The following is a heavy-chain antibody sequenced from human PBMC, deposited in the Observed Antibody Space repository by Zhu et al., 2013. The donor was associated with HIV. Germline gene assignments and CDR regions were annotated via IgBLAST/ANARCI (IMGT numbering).Heavy chain of an antibody. CDR2: INTNSGAT. J-gene: IGHJ4*02. CDR3: ARGSSSSASLDY. D-gene: IGHD2-2*01. V-gene: IGHV1-2*02. Sequence: QVQLVQSGAEVRKPGASVKVSCKASGYTFTDYYIHWVRQAPGQGLEWMGWINTNSGATNCAQTFQGRFTMTRDASVTTAYMEVRRLTSDDMAVYYCARGSSSSASLDYWGQGTLLTVSS. CDR1: GYTFTDYY.